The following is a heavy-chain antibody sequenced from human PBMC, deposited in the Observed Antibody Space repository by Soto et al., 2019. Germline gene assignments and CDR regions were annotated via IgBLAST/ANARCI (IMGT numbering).Heavy chain of an antibody. D-gene: IGHD6-6*01. V-gene: IGHV3-9*01. Sequence: GGSLRLSCAASGFTFDDYAMHWVRQAPGKGLEWVSGISWNSGSIGYADSVKGRFTISRDNAKNSLYLQMNSLRAEDTALYYCAKDDKYSSSSHFDYWGQGTLVTVSS. CDR3: AKDDKYSSSSHFDY. CDR1: GFTFDDYA. CDR2: ISWNSGSI. J-gene: IGHJ4*02.